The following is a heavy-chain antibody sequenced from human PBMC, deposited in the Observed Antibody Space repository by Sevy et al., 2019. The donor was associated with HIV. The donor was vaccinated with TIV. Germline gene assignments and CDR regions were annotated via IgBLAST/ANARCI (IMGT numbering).Heavy chain of an antibody. CDR1: GFTFSSYS. V-gene: IGHV3-48*02. D-gene: IGHD4-4*01. CDR2: ISSSSSTI. CDR3: ARAREDSNYGHLYYYYYMDV. Sequence: GGSLRLSCAASGFTFSSYSMNWVRQAPGKGLEWVSYISSSSSTIYYADSVKGRFTISRDNAKNSLYLQMNSLGDEDTAVYYCARAREDSNYGHLYYYYYMDVWGKGTTVTVSS. J-gene: IGHJ6*03.